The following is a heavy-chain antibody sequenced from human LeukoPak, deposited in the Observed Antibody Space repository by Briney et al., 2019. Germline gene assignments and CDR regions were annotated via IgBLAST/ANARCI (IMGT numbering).Heavy chain of an antibody. V-gene: IGHV4-39*07. D-gene: IGHD2-2*01. Sequence: PSETLSLTCTVSDGSISSNSYYWGWVRQPPGAGLEWIGNIYYSGSTYYNPSLKSRVTISVDTSKSQFSLKLSSVTAADTAVYYCASAVVVPAAFMDVWGKGTTVTVSS. CDR1: DGSISSNSYY. CDR3: ASAVVVPAAFMDV. J-gene: IGHJ6*03. CDR2: IYYSGST.